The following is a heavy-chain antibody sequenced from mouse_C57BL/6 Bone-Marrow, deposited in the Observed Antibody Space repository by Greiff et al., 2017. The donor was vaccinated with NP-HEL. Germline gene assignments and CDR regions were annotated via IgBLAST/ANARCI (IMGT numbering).Heavy chain of an antibody. Sequence: EVMLVESGGDLVKPGGSLKLSCAASGFTFSSYGMSWVRQTPDKRLEWVATISSGGSYTYYPDSVKGRFTISRDNAKNTLYLQMSSLKSEDTAMYYCARPSYYYGSSLFDYWGQGTTLTVSS. D-gene: IGHD1-1*01. CDR3: ARPSYYYGSSLFDY. J-gene: IGHJ2*01. V-gene: IGHV5-6*01. CDR2: ISSGGSYT. CDR1: GFTFSSYG.